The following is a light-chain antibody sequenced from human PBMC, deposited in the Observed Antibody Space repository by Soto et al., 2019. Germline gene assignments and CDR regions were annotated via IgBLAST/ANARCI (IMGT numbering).Light chain of an antibody. J-gene: IGKJ1*01. CDR3: QEYSSYWT. Sequence: DIQMTQSPSTLSASIRDRVTITCRASQSIGTWLAWYQQKPGRVPKLLIYDASTLESGVPSRFSGSGAGTEFTLTISSLQPDDFATYYCQEYSSYWTFGQGTKVDI. V-gene: IGKV1-5*01. CDR2: DAS. CDR1: QSIGTW.